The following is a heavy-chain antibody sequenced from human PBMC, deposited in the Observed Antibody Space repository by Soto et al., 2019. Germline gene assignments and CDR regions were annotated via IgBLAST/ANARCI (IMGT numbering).Heavy chain of an antibody. CDR2: IYWDDDK. CDR3: AHLGELSLFGSRDY. V-gene: IGHV2-5*02. Sequence: QITLKESGPTLVKPTQTLTLTCTFSGFSLSTSGVGVGWIRQPPGKALEWLALIYWDDDKRYSPSLKSRLTITKDTSKNPVVLTMTNMDPVDTATYYCAHLGELSLFGSRDYWGQGTLVTVSS. CDR1: GFSLSTSGVG. J-gene: IGHJ4*02. D-gene: IGHD3-16*02.